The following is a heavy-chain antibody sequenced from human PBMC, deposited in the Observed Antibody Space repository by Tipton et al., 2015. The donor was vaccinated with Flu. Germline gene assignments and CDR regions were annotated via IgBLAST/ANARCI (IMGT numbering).Heavy chain of an antibody. D-gene: IGHD1-1*01. V-gene: IGHV4-39*07. CDR1: GDSISTTIYY. Sequence: TLSLTCTVSGDSISTTIYYWGWVRQPPGKGLGWIGSIYYSGTTYYNPSLKSRVTISVDSSKNEFSLTLASLTAADTAVYYCARDLWNDRRAYYYYGVDAWGQGTTVTVSS. J-gene: IGHJ6*02. CDR3: ARDLWNDRRAYYYYGVDA. CDR2: IYYSGTT.